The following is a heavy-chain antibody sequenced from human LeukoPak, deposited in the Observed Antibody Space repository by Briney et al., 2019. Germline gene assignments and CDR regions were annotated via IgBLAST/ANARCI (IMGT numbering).Heavy chain of an antibody. V-gene: IGHV3-21*01. Sequence: GGSLRLSCAASGFTFSSYTMNWVRQAPGKGLEWVSSITSSSSYKYYVDSVKGRFTISRDNAKNSLYLQMNSLGAEDTAVYYCARDEGYCSANSCYYYGMDVWGQGTTVTVSS. CDR2: ITSSSSYK. CDR3: ARDEGYCSANSCYYYGMDV. D-gene: IGHD2-15*01. J-gene: IGHJ6*02. CDR1: GFTFSSYT.